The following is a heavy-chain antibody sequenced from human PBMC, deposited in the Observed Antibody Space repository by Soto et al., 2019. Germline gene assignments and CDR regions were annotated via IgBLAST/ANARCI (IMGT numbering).Heavy chain of an antibody. J-gene: IGHJ6*02. CDR2: ISYDGSYK. D-gene: IGHD5-18*01. CDR3: AKELSHSYGYTRYYFYGMDV. CDR1: GFTFDNYG. Sequence: LRLSCAASGFTFDNYGMHWVRQAPGKGLEWVSGISYDGSYKYYADSVKGRFIIARDNPKNTLYLQMNSLRTEDTAVYYCAKELSHSYGYTRYYFYGMDVWGPGTTVTVSS. V-gene: IGHV3-30*18.